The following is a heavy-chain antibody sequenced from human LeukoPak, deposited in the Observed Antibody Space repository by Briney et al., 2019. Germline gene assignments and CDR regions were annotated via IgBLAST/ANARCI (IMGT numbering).Heavy chain of an antibody. V-gene: IGHV3-23*01. CDR2: ITCSGDNT. CDR3: ARAMIVVVPAASSDDAFDI. D-gene: IGHD2-2*01. Sequence: GSLRLSCVASGFTFSSYVMNWVRQAPGKGLEWVSTITCSGDNTHHADSVKGRFTISRDNSKNTLYLQMNSLRAEDTAVYYCARAMIVVVPAASSDDAFDIWGQGTMVTVSS. J-gene: IGHJ3*02. CDR1: GFTFSSYV.